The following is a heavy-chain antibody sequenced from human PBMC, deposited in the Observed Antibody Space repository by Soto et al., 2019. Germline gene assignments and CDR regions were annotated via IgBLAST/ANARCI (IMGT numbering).Heavy chain of an antibody. CDR2: IYYSGST. Sequence: NPSLTCTVSGGSISSGDYYWSWIRQPPGKGLEWIGYIYYSGSTYYNPSLKSRVTISVDTSKNQFSLKLSSVTAADTAVYYCARDNYCSSGSGYYYGMDVWGQGSTVTVSS. CDR1: GGSISSGDYY. D-gene: IGHD6-6*01. V-gene: IGHV4-30-4*08. J-gene: IGHJ6*02. CDR3: ARDNYCSSGSGYYYGMDV.